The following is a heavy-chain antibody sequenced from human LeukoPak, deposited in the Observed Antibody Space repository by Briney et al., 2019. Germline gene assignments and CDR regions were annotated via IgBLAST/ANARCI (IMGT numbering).Heavy chain of an antibody. CDR2: IKQDGSAK. Sequence: PGGSLRLSCAASGFIFSTYWMTWVRQAPGKGLEWVANIKQDGSAKYYVASVEGRFTISRDSAKNSLDLQMSSLRAEDTAVYYCATYSSTTGLLDYWGHGTLVTVSS. CDR3: ATYSSTTGLLDY. J-gene: IGHJ4*01. D-gene: IGHD2-8*01. V-gene: IGHV3-7*01. CDR1: GFIFSTYW.